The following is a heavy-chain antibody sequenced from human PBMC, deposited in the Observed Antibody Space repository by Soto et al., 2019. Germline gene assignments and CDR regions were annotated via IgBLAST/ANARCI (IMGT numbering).Heavy chain of an antibody. V-gene: IGHV3-30-3*01. Sequence: QVQLVESGGGVVQPGRSLRLSCAASGFTFSSYAMYWVRQAPGKGLEWAAHISYDGSNKHYADSVKGRFTISRDNSKNTLYLQMNSLRVEDTAVYYCARVSNTYRDYYHGMDVWGQGTTVTVSS. CDR1: GFTFSSYA. D-gene: IGHD3-10*02. J-gene: IGHJ6*02. CDR2: ISYDGSNK. CDR3: ARVSNTYRDYYHGMDV.